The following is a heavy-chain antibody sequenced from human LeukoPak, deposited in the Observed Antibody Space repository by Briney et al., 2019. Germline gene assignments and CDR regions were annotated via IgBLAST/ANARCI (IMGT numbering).Heavy chain of an antibody. D-gene: IGHD2-15*01. CDR3: ARDLRYCSGGSCYAWQYNWFDP. CDR2: IYYSGSS. V-gene: IGHV4-59*01. J-gene: IGHJ5*02. Sequence: SETLSLTCTVSGGSISSSYWSWIRQPPGKGLEWIGYIYYSGSSNYNPSLKSRVTISVDTSKNQFSLKLSSVTAADTAVYYCARDLRYCSGGSCYAWQYNWFDPWGQGTLVTVSS. CDR1: GGSISSSY.